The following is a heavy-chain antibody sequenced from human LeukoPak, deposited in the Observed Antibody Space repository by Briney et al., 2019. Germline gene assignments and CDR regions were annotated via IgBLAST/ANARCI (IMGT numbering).Heavy chain of an antibody. CDR3: AKGWFGEYTIDY. CDR1: GFTFSSYS. D-gene: IGHD3-10*01. CDR2: ISGSGGST. J-gene: IGHJ4*02. Sequence: GGSLRLSCAASGFTFSSYSMNWVRQAPGKGLEWVSAISGSGGSTYYADSVKGRFTISRDNSKNTLYLQMNSLRAEDTAVYYCAKGWFGEYTIDYWGQGTLVTVSS. V-gene: IGHV3-23*01.